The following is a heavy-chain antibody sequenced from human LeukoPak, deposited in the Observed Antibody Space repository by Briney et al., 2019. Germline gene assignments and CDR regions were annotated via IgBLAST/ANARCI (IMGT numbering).Heavy chain of an antibody. CDR2: ISGSGGST. CDR1: GFTFSSYW. D-gene: IGHD3-9*01. J-gene: IGHJ3*02. Sequence: PGGSLRLSCAASGFTFSSYWMHWVRQAPGKGLEWVSAISGSGGSTYYADSVKGRFTISRDNSKNTLYLQMNSLRAEDTAVYYCANSIPVLRYFDWLTQLNAFDIWGQGTMVTVSS. CDR3: ANSIPVLRYFDWLTQLNAFDI. V-gene: IGHV3-23*01.